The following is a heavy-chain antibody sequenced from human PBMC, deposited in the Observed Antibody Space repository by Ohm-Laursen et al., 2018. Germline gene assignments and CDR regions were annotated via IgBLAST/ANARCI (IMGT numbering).Heavy chain of an antibody. Sequence: SLRLSCAASGFTFDDYAMHWVRQAPGKGLEWVSGITWNSGTITYADSVKGRFTISRDNAKNSLYLHMDSLRGEDTAVYYCARLRGGYDFDYWGQGTLVTVSS. D-gene: IGHD5-12*01. CDR3: ARLRGGYDFDY. J-gene: IGHJ4*02. V-gene: IGHV3-9*01. CDR2: ITWNSGTI. CDR1: GFTFDDYA.